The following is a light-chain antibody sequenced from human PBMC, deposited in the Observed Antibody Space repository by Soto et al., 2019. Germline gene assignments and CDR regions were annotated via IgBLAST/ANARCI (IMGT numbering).Light chain of an antibody. CDR1: SSDVGGYTY. CDR2: EVN. J-gene: IGLJ1*01. CDR3: SSYTSDSSYV. Sequence: QSVLTQPASVSGSPRQSITISCTGASSDVGGYTYVSWYQQHPGKAPKLMIYEVNNRPSGVSHRFSASKSGNTASLFISGLQAEDEADYHCSSYTSDSSYVFGSGTKVTVL. V-gene: IGLV2-14*01.